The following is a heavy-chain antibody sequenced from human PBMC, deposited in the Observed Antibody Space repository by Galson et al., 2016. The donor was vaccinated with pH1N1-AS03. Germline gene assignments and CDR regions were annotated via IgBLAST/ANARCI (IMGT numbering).Heavy chain of an antibody. D-gene: IGHD1-26*01. V-gene: IGHV1-69*01. CDR3: ARDVSGSYGLDY. Sequence: KVSCTASGGTFGSYAVSWVRQAPGHGLEWMGGIIPIFGTRHYAQRFQGRVTITADESTTTASMELSSLRFEDTAMYYCARDVSGSYGLDYWGQGTQVTVSS. CDR1: GGTFGSYA. J-gene: IGHJ4*02. CDR2: IIPIFGTR.